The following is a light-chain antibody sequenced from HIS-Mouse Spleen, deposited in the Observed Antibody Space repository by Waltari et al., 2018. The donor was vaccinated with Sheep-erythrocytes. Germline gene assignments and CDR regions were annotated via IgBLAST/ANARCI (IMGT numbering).Light chain of an antibody. CDR3: CSYAGSSTPWV. CDR1: SSDVGSYNL. Sequence: QSALTQPASVSGSPGQSITISCTRTSSDVGSYNLVSWYQQHPGKAPKLMIYEGSKRPSGGSNRFSGSKSGNTASLTISGLQAEDEADYYCCSYAGSSTPWVFGGGTKLTVL. V-gene: IGLV2-23*01. CDR2: EGS. J-gene: IGLJ3*02.